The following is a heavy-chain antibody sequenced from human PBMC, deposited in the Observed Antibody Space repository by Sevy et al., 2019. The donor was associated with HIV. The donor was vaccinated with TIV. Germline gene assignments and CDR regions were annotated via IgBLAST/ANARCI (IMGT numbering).Heavy chain of an antibody. CDR2: VIPMSGTA. J-gene: IGHJ5*01. D-gene: IGHD2-2*03. CDR3: ARVGDTLGFCSSTSCYFNWFDS. V-gene: IGHV1-69*13. Sequence: ASVKVSCKASGGDFNNNAITWVRQAPGQGLEWMGGVIPMSGTAKYSQRFQGRVTIIADESTSTTYMELGSLGSEDTAVYFCARVGDTLGFCSSTSCYFNWFDSWGQGTLVTVSS. CDR1: GGDFNNNA.